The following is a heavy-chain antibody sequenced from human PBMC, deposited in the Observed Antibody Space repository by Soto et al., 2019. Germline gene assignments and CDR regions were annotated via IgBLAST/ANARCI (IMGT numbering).Heavy chain of an antibody. D-gene: IGHD4-17*01. Sequence: GASVKVSCKASGGTFSSYAISWVRQAPGQGLEWMGGIIPIFGTTNYAQKFQGRVTITADESTSTAYMELSSLRSEDTAVYYCASFPTVTPGRGMDVWGQGTTVTVSS. CDR1: GGTFSSYA. V-gene: IGHV1-69*13. J-gene: IGHJ6*02. CDR2: IIPIFGTT. CDR3: ASFPTVTPGRGMDV.